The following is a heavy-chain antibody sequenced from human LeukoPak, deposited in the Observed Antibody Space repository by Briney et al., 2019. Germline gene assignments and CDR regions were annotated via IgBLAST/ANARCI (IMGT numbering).Heavy chain of an antibody. J-gene: IGHJ4*02. CDR2: INPSGGST. D-gene: IGHD4-17*01. CDR3: ARVPYGDSPLGGKFDY. V-gene: IGHV1-46*01. Sequence: ASVTVSCTASGYTFTSYYMHWVRQAPGQGLEWMGIINPSGGSTSYAQKFQGRVTMTRDTSTGTVYMELSSLRSEDTAVYYCARVPYGDSPLGGKFDYWGQGTLVTVSS. CDR1: GYTFTSYY.